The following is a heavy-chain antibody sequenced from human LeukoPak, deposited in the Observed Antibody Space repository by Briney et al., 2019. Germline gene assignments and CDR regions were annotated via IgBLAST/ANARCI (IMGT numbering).Heavy chain of an antibody. CDR2: IKQDGSEK. V-gene: IGHV3-7*01. J-gene: IGHJ4*02. D-gene: IGHD4-17*01. CDR3: ARELSTVTSGALVGY. CDR1: GFTFSSYW. Sequence: GGSLTLSCAASGFTFSSYWMSWGGQAPGKGVEGVANIKQDGSEKYYVDSVKGRFTISRDNAKNSLYLQMNSLRAEDTAVYYCARELSTVTSGALVGYWGQGTLVTVSS.